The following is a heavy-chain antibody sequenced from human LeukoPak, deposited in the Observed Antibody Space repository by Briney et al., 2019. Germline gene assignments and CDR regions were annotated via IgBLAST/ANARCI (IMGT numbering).Heavy chain of an antibody. CDR3: ASSIAAAGRLLYYYYGMDV. D-gene: IGHD6-13*01. CDR1: GYTFTGYY. CDR2: INPNSGGT. V-gene: IGHV1-2*02. Sequence: ASVKVSCKASGYTFTGYYMHWVRQAPGQGLEWMGWINPNSGGTNYAQKFQGRVTMTRDTSISTAYMELSRLRSDDTAVYYCASSIAAAGRLLYYYYGMDVWGQGTTVTASS. J-gene: IGHJ6*02.